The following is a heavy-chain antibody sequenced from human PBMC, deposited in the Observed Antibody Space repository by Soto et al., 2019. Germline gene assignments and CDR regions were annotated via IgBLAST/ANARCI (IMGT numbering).Heavy chain of an antibody. Sequence: QVHLVQSGAEVKKPGASVKVSCKGSGYGFTTYGITWVRQAPGQGLEWMAWISAHNGNTDYAQNLQGRVTVTRDTSTRTAYMELRSLRSDDTAVYYCASGRDGDYWGQGALVTVSS. J-gene: IGHJ4*02. CDR3: ASGRDGDY. D-gene: IGHD1-26*01. CDR1: GYGFTTYG. V-gene: IGHV1-18*01. CDR2: ISAHNGNT.